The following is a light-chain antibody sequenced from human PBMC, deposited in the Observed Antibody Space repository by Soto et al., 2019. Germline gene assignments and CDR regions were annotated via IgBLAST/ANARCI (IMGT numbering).Light chain of an antibody. Sequence: DIQMTQSLSSLSASVGDRVTITCRASQSISSYLNWYQQKPGKAPKLLIYAASSLQSGVPSRFSGSGSGTDFTLTISSLQPADFATYYCQQSYSTPITFGQGTRLEIK. CDR1: QSISSY. CDR2: AAS. J-gene: IGKJ5*01. V-gene: IGKV1-39*01. CDR3: QQSYSTPIT.